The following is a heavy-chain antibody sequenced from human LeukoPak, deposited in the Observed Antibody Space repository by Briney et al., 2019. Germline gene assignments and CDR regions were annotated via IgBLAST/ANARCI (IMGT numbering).Heavy chain of an antibody. CDR3: ARWDVDTAMVIDY. CDR1: GYTFTGYY. D-gene: IGHD5-18*01. CDR2: INPNSGGT. J-gene: IGHJ4*02. V-gene: IGHV1-2*02. Sequence: ASVKVSYKASGYTFTGYYMHWVRQAPGQGLEWMGWINPNSGGTNYAQKSQGRVTMTRDTSISTAYMELSRLRSDDTAVYYCARWDVDTAMVIDYWGQGTLVTVSS.